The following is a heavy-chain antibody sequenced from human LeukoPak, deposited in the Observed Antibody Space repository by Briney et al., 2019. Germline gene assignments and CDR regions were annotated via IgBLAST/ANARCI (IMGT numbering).Heavy chain of an antibody. Sequence: QPGRSLRLSCAASGFTFSSYAMHWVRQAPGKGLEWVAVISYDGSNKYYADSVKGRFTISRDNSKNTLYLQMNSLRAEDTAVYHCAREGETYWFDPWGQGTLVTVSS. CDR3: AREGETYWFDP. V-gene: IGHV3-30-3*01. CDR1: GFTFSSYA. CDR2: ISYDGSNK. D-gene: IGHD3-16*01. J-gene: IGHJ5*02.